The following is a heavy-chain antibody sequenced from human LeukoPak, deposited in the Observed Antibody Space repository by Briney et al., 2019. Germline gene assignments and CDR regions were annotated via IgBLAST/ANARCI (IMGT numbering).Heavy chain of an antibody. D-gene: IGHD5-24*01. V-gene: IGHV4-34*01. CDR3: ASLAGMATMDLLGLG. J-gene: IGHJ4*02. CDR2: INHSGST. CDR1: GGSFSGYY. Sequence: SETLSLTCAVYGGSFSGYYWSWIRQPPGKGLEWIGEINHSGSTNYSPSLMSRVTISVDTSKNQFSLKLSSVTAADTAVYYCASLAGMATMDLLGLGWGQGTLVTVSS.